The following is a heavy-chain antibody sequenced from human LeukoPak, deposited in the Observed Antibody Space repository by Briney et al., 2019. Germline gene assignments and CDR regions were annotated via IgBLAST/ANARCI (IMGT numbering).Heavy chain of an antibody. CDR1: GYSFTNYG. V-gene: IGHV1-18*01. Sequence: ASLKVSCMASGYSFTNYGITWVRQAPGQGPEWMGWISSYNGYTKYAQKFQGRVTMTTDRFTNTAYVELRSLRSEDTAVYYCARERGSGSYEGLDAFDIWGQGTMATVSS. CDR3: ARERGSGSYEGLDAFDI. CDR2: ISSYNGYT. J-gene: IGHJ3*02. D-gene: IGHD1-26*01.